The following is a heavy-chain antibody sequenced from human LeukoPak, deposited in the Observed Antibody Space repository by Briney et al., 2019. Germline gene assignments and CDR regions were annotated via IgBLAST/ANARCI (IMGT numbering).Heavy chain of an antibody. V-gene: IGHV3-30-3*01. CDR3: AGVAVAGTVTY. D-gene: IGHD6-19*01. J-gene: IGHJ4*02. Sequence: GGSLRLSCAASGFTSSSYAMHWVRQAPGKGLEWVAVISYDGSNKYYADSVKGRFTISRDNSKNTLYLQMNSLRAEDTAVYYCAGVAVAGTVTYWGQGTLVTVSS. CDR1: GFTSSSYA. CDR2: ISYDGSNK.